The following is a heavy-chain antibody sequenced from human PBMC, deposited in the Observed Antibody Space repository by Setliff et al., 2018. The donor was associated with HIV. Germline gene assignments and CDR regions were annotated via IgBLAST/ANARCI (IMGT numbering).Heavy chain of an antibody. Sequence: ASVKVSCKASGYTFTGYYMHWVRQAPGQGLEWMGWINPNSGGTNYAQKFQGRVTMTRDTSISTAYMELSRLRSDDTAVYYCARPATYGTLDAFDIWGQGTMVTVSS. CDR1: GYTFTGYY. CDR2: INPNSGGT. J-gene: IGHJ3*02. CDR3: ARPATYGTLDAFDI. V-gene: IGHV1-2*02. D-gene: IGHD3-10*01.